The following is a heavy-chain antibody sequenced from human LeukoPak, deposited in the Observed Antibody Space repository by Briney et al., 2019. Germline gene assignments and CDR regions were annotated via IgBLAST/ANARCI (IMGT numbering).Heavy chain of an antibody. J-gene: IGHJ4*02. CDR3: ARDRDTAMGL. Sequence: SGGSLRLSCAASGFTFSNYAMHWVRQAPGKGLEWVAIISYDGNGKYYTDSVKGRFTISRDKSKNTLYLQMNSLRAEDTAVYYCARDRDTAMGLWGQGTLVTVSS. D-gene: IGHD5-18*01. CDR2: ISYDGNGK. V-gene: IGHV3-30-3*01. CDR1: GFTFSNYA.